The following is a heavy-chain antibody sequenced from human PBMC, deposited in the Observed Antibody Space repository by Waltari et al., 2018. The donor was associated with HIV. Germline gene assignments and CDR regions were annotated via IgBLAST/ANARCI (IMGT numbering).Heavy chain of an antibody. Sequence: QMQLVQSGPEVKKPGTSVKVSCKASGYTFTSSAVQWVRQARGQRLEWIGWIAVGTGKTNYAQKFQERVSISRDLSTTTAYMELSSLRSDDTAVYYCAADPYFAVAGTSGFDYWGQGTLVTVSP. CDR1: GYTFTSSA. CDR3: AADPYFAVAGTSGFDY. V-gene: IGHV1-58*01. J-gene: IGHJ4*02. CDR2: IAVGTGKT. D-gene: IGHD6-19*01.